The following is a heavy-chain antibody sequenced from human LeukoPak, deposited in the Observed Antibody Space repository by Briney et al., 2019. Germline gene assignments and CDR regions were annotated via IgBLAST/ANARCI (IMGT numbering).Heavy chain of an antibody. CDR1: GFTFSNYW. D-gene: IGHD3-16*01. CDR2: INTDGSST. Sequence: PGGSLRLSCAASGFTFSNYWMHWVRQAPGKGLVWVSRINTDGSSTNYADSVKGRSTISRDNAKNTVYLQMNSLRAEDTAVYYCANGAFRLYYIDVWGKGTTVTVSS. J-gene: IGHJ6*03. CDR3: ANGAFRLYYIDV. V-gene: IGHV3-74*01.